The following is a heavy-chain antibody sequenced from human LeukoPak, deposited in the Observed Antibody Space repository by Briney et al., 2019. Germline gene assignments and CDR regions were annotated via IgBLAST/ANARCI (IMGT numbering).Heavy chain of an antibody. V-gene: IGHV1-8*02. D-gene: IGHD5-18*01. CDR3: ARGKGYRLMSYYYYYYMDV. J-gene: IGHJ6*03. CDR1: GGTFSSYA. CDR2: MNPNSGNT. Sequence: GASVKVSCKASGGTFSSYAISWVRQATGQGLEWMGWMNPNSGNTGYAQKFQGRVTMTRNTSISTAYMELSSLRSEDTAVYYCARGKGYRLMSYYYYYYMDVWGKGTTVTISS.